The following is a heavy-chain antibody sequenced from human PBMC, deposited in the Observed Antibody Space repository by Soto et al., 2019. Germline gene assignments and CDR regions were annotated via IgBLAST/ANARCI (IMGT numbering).Heavy chain of an antibody. D-gene: IGHD4-4*01. Sequence: GGSLRLSCAASGFTFIDSWMNWVRQAPGKGLEWVGRIKSKTDGGTTDYAAPVKGRFTISRDDSKNTLYLQMNSLKTEDTAVYYCTRNRRDYYYAMDVWGQGTTVSVSS. V-gene: IGHV3-15*07. CDR3: TRNRRDYYYAMDV. J-gene: IGHJ6*02. CDR1: GFTFIDSW. CDR2: IKSKTDGGTT.